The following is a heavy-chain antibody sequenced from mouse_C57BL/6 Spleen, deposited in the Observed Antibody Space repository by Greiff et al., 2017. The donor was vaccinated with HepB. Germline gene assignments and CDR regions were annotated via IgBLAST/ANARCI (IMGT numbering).Heavy chain of an antibody. V-gene: IGHV1-53*01. CDR2: INPSNGGT. Sequence: QVQLQQPGTELVKPGASVKLSCKASGYTFTSYWMHWVKQRPGQGLEWIGNINPSNGGTNYNEKFKSKAILTVDKSSSTAYMQLSSLTSEDSAVYYCARFGTTAGYAMDYWGQGTSVTVSS. CDR3: ARFGTTAGYAMDY. J-gene: IGHJ4*01. D-gene: IGHD1-2*01. CDR1: GYTFTSYW.